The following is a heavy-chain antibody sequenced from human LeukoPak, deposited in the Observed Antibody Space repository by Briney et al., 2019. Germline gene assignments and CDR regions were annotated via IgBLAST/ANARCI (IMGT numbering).Heavy chain of an antibody. V-gene: IGHV3-30*07. D-gene: IGHD6-19*01. Sequence: SAKGRFTTSRDNSENTLYLQMNSLRAEDTAVYYCARDKQWLVGYFDYWGQGTLVTVSS. CDR3: ARDKQWLVGYFDY. J-gene: IGHJ4*02.